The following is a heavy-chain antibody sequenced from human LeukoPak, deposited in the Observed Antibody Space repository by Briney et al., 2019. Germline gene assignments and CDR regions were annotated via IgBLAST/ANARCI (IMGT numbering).Heavy chain of an antibody. V-gene: IGHV4-4*02. J-gene: IGHJ4*02. CDR2: IYHSGST. CDR3: AKDGMGIAASHYFDY. Sequence: SETLSLTCAVSGGSISSSNWWSWVRQPPGKGLEWIGEIYHSGSTNYNPSLKSRVTISVDKSKNQFSLKLGSVTAADTAVYYCAKDGMGIAASHYFDYWGQGTLVTVSS. CDR1: GGSISSSNW. D-gene: IGHD6-13*01.